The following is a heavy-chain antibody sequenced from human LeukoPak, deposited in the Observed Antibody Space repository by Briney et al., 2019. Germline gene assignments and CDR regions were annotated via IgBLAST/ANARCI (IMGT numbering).Heavy chain of an antibody. Sequence: GGSLRLSCAASGFTLSSYAMSWVRQAPGKGLEWVSAISGSGGSTYYADSVKGRFTISRDNSKNTLYLQMNSLRAEDTAVYYCAKRGYDWDYYYYMDVWGKGTTVTVSS. D-gene: IGHD5-12*01. CDR1: GFTLSSYA. CDR3: AKRGYDWDYYYYMDV. CDR2: ISGSGGST. V-gene: IGHV3-23*01. J-gene: IGHJ6*03.